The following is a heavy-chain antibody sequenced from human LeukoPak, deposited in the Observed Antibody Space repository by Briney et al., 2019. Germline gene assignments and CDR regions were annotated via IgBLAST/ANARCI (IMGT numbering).Heavy chain of an antibody. CDR3: AKDPIIVVVPAAIRGNAFDI. J-gene: IGHJ3*02. CDR2: ISYDGSNK. Sequence: GGSLRLSCAASGFTFSSYAMHWVRQAPGKGLEWVAVISYDGSNKYYADSVKGRFTISRENAKNSLYLQMNSLRAGDTAVYYCAKDPIIVVVPAAIRGNAFDIWGQGTMVTVSS. V-gene: IGHV3-30*14. CDR1: GFTFSSYA. D-gene: IGHD2-2*01.